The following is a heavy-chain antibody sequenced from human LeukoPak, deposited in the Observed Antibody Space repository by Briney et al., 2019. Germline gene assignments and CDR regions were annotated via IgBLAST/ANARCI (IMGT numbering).Heavy chain of an antibody. J-gene: IGHJ3*02. CDR3: ARDPPTGRGTMVRGVKRAFDI. Sequence: SETLSLTCTVSGGSISSGDYYWSWIRQPPGKGLEWIGSIYYSGSTYYNPSLKSRVTISVDTSKNQFSLKLSSVTAADTAVYYCARDPPTGRGTMVRGVKRAFDIWGQGTMVTVSS. D-gene: IGHD3-10*01. V-gene: IGHV4-39*07. CDR2: IYYSGST. CDR1: GGSISSGDYY.